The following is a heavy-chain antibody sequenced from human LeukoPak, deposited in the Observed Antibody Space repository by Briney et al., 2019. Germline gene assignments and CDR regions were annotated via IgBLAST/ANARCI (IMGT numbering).Heavy chain of an antibody. J-gene: IGHJ4*02. CDR1: GGSISSGGYY. CDR2: ISYSGTT. Sequence: PSETLSLTCTVSGGSISSGGYYWSWIRQHPGKGLEWIGYISYSGTTYYNPSLMSRVTISIDTSKSQFSLKLSSVTAADTAVYYCARDASGYYLFDYWGQATVVTDSS. CDR3: ARDASGYYLFDY. V-gene: IGHV4-31*03. D-gene: IGHD3-22*01.